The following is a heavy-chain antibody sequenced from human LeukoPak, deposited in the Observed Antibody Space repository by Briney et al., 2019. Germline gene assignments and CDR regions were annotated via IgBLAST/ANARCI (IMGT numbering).Heavy chain of an antibody. CDR3: ATHVYSSGWYFDY. Sequence: SETLSLTCTVSGDSIRSDSHYWGWIRQSPGKGLEWIGSIHYSGSTYYNPPPKSRVTISVDTPKNQFSLKLSSVTAADTAVYYCATHVYSSGWYFDYWGQGTLVTVSS. CDR2: IHYSGST. J-gene: IGHJ4*02. V-gene: IGHV4-39*01. CDR1: GDSIRSDSHY. D-gene: IGHD6-19*01.